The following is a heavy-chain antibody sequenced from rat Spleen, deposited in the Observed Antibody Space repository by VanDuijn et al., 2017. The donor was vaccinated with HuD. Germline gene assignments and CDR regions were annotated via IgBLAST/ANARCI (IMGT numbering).Heavy chain of an antibody. CDR2: INYSGST. V-gene: IGHV3-1*01. CDR1: GHSISSSY. Sequence: EVQLQESGPGLVKPSQSLSLTCSVTGHSISSSYRWNWIRKFPGNKMEWMGYINYSGSTTYNPSLKSRISITRDSSKNQFFLHLNSVTTEDTATYYCARPLALNWFAYWGQGTLVTVSS. CDR3: ARPLALNWFAY. J-gene: IGHJ3*01. D-gene: IGHD3-2*01.